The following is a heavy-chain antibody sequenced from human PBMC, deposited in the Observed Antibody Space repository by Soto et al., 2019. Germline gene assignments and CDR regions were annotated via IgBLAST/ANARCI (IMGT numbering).Heavy chain of an antibody. V-gene: IGHV2-70*01. D-gene: IGHD2-21*01. CDR1: GFSLSTLGTC. J-gene: IGHJ4*02. CDR2: INWDNNE. Sequence: SGPTLVNPTQTPTLTCTFSGFSLSTLGTCVTWIRQPPGKALEWLALINWDNNEYYTTSLKTRLTISRDTSKNQVVLTMTNVDPVDTATYYCARIPHYSDSYYMDYWGQGTLVTVSS. CDR3: ARIPHYSDSYYMDY.